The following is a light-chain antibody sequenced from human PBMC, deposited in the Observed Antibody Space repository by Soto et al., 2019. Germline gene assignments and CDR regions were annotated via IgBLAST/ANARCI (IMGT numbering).Light chain of an antibody. Sequence: IQMTQSPSTLSASVGDRVTITCRASQSISGSLAWYQQKPGKAPKLLIYKGSSLESGVPSRFSGSGSGTEFTLTISSLQPDDFATYYCQHYNSYPITFGQGTRLEIK. J-gene: IGKJ5*01. CDR2: KGS. CDR3: QHYNSYPIT. V-gene: IGKV1-5*03. CDR1: QSISGS.